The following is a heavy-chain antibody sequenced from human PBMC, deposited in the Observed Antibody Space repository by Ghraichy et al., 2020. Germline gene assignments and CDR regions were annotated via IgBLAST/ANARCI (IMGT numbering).Heavy chain of an antibody. CDR2: IYYSGST. Sequence: SETLSLTCTVSGGSISSYYWSWIRQPPGKGLEWIGYIYYSGSTNYNPSLKSRVTISVDTSKNQFSLKLSSVTAADTAVYYCARDRWFDPWGQGTLVTVSS. J-gene: IGHJ5*02. CDR3: ARDRWFDP. V-gene: IGHV4-59*01. CDR1: GGSISSYY.